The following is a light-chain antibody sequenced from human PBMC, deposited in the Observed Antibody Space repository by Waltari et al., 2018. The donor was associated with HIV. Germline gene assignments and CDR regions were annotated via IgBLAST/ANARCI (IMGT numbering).Light chain of an antibody. CDR1: KLAEKF. V-gene: IGLV3-1*01. J-gene: IGLJ2*01. CDR2: QGS. CDR3: QAWDANHVI. Sequence: ELTQPPSVSVPSGQTASIPCSGEKLAEKFPCWYQKKPGQPPTLLVYQGSRRPSGIPERFSASKSANTATLTIRGAQPLDEAEYFCQAWDANHVIFGGGTTLTVL.